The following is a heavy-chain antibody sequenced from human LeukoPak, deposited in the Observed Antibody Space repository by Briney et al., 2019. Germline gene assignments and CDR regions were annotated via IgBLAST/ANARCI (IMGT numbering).Heavy chain of an antibody. D-gene: IGHD1-26*01. Sequence: SETLSLTCTVSGGSISSYYWSWIRRPPGKGLEWIGYIYYSGSTNYNPSLKSRVTISVDTSKNQFSLKLSSVTAADTAVYYCARAGNGRWFDPWGQGTLVTVSS. CDR2: IYYSGST. V-gene: IGHV4-59*01. CDR3: ARAGNGRWFDP. CDR1: GGSISSYY. J-gene: IGHJ5*02.